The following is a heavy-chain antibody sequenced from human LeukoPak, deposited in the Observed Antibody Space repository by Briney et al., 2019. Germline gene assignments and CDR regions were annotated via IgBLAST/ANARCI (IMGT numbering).Heavy chain of an antibody. D-gene: IGHD4-23*01. J-gene: IGHJ4*02. V-gene: IGHV3-74*01. CDR1: GFTFSSYFW. Sequence: GGPLRLSCAASGFTFSSYFWMHWVRQAPGKGLVWVSRIKSDGSSSTYADSVKGRFTISRDNAKNTLYLQMNTLRAEDTAVYYCAGDLDFGGYSSFEYWGQGTLVTASS. CDR2: IKSDGSSS. CDR3: AGDLDFGGYSSFEY.